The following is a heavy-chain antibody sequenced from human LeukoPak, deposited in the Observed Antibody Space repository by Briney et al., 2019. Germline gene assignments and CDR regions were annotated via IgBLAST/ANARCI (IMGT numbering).Heavy chain of an antibody. D-gene: IGHD3-10*01. Sequence: GGSLRLSCVASGFTFSVYNMHWVRQAPGKGLEYVSAISSNGGSTYYANSVKGRFSISRDNSKNTLYLQMGSLRAEDMAVYYCARADGSGSYGSWGQGTLVTVSS. CDR3: ARADGSGSYGS. CDR2: ISSNGGST. J-gene: IGHJ4*02. V-gene: IGHV3-64*01. CDR1: GFTFSVYN.